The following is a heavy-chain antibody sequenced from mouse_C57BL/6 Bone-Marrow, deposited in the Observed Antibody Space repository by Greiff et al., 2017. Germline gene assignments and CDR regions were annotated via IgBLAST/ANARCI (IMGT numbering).Heavy chain of an antibody. D-gene: IGHD2-3*01. J-gene: IGHJ3*01. CDR1: GYSITSGYY. V-gene: IGHV3-6*01. CDR3: ARLDGYTWFAY. Sequence: VQLKQSGPGLVKPSQSLSLTCSVTGYSITSGYYWNWIRQFPGNKLEWMGYISYDGSNNYNPSLKNRISITRDTSKNQFFLKLNSVTTEDTATYYCARLDGYTWFAYWGQGTLVTVSA. CDR2: ISYDGSN.